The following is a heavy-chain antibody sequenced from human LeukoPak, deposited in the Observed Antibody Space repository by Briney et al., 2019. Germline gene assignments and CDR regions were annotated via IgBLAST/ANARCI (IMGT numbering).Heavy chain of an antibody. Sequence: PSETLSLTCTVSGGSISSSSYYWGWIRQPPGKGLEWIGSIYYSGSTYYNPSLKSRVTISVDTSKNQFSLKLSSVTAADTAVYYCAREVSWNLDYGGNSYYYYYYMDVWGKGTTVTVSS. D-gene: IGHD4-23*01. CDR2: IYYSGST. J-gene: IGHJ6*03. V-gene: IGHV4-39*07. CDR1: GGSISSSSYY. CDR3: AREVSWNLDYGGNSYYYYYYMDV.